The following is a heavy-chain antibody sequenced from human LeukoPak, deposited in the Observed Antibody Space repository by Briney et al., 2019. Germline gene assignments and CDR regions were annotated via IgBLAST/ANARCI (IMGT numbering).Heavy chain of an antibody. D-gene: IGHD2-2*01. CDR2: INWNGGST. CDR1: GFTFDDYG. J-gene: IGHJ4*02. V-gene: IGHV3-20*04. Sequence: PGGSLRLSCAASGFTFDDYGMSWVRQAPGKGLEWVSGINWNGGSTGYADSVKGRFTISRDNAKNSLYLQMNSLRAEDTALYYCARGNRIVVVPAAYDYWAREPWSPSPQ. CDR3: ARGNRIVVVPAAYDY.